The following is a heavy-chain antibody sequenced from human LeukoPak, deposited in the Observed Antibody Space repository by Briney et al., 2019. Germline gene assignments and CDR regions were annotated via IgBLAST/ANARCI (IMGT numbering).Heavy chain of an antibody. Sequence: PGGSLRLSCSASGFTFSSYAMHWVRQAPGKGLEYVSSISSDGGSRNYADFVKGRFTISRDNSKNTLYLQMSSLRGEDTAVYYCVKRGRQGDYAYDYWGQGALVTVSS. CDR2: ISSDGGSR. CDR1: GFTFSSYA. J-gene: IGHJ4*02. D-gene: IGHD4-17*01. CDR3: VKRGRQGDYAYDY. V-gene: IGHV3-64D*06.